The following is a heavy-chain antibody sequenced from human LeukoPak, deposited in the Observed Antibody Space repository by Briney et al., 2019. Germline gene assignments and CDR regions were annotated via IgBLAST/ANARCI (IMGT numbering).Heavy chain of an antibody. Sequence: SETLSLTCAVYGGSFSGYYWSWIRQPPGKGLEWIGEISHSGSTNYNPSLKSRVTISVDTSKNQFSLKLSSVSAADTAVYYCARGKVVVAATLKWFDPWGQGTLVTVSS. CDR1: GGSFSGYY. J-gene: IGHJ5*02. D-gene: IGHD2-15*01. CDR2: ISHSGST. CDR3: ARGKVVVAATLKWFDP. V-gene: IGHV4-34*01.